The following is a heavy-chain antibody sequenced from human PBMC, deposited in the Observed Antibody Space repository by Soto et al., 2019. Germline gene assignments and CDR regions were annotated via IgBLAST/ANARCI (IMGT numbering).Heavy chain of an antibody. Sequence: GESLKISCAASGFTFSSYGMHWVRQAPGKGLEWVAVIWYDGSNKYYADSVKGRFTISRDNSKNTLYLQMNSLRAEDTAVYYCAREKAAAGTNYMDVWGKGTTVTVSS. V-gene: IGHV3-33*01. CDR2: IWYDGSNK. CDR3: AREKAAAGTNYMDV. J-gene: IGHJ6*03. D-gene: IGHD6-13*01. CDR1: GFTFSSYG.